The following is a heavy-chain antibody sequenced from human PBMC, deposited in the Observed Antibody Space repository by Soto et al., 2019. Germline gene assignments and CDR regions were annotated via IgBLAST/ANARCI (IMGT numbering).Heavy chain of an antibody. CDR2: IIPNLGTP. CDR1: GGTFSTYA. Sequence: QVQLVQSGAEVKKPGSSVKVSCTASGGTFSTYAISWVRQAPGQGLEWMGGIIPNLGTPNYAQNFQGRVTITADESTSTGYMELSSLRSEDTAVYYCASDQGVSSGYYLYYFDFWGQGTLVTVSS. D-gene: IGHD3-22*01. V-gene: IGHV1-69*01. CDR3: ASDQGVSSGYYLYYFDF. J-gene: IGHJ4*02.